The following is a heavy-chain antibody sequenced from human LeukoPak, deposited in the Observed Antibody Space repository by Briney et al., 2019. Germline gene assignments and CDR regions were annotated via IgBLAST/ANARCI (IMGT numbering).Heavy chain of an antibody. CDR1: GFTFSSYA. J-gene: IGHJ4*02. Sequence: HAGGSLRLSCAASGFTFSSYAMHWVRQAPGKGLEWVAVILYDGSNKYYADSVKGRFTISRDNSKNTLYLQMNSLRAEDTAVYYCARLDTVVTPADYWGQGTLVTVSS. CDR3: ARLDTVVTPADY. D-gene: IGHD4-23*01. V-gene: IGHV3-30-3*01. CDR2: ILYDGSNK.